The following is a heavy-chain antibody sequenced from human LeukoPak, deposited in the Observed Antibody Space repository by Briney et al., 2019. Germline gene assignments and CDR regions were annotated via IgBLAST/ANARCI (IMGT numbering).Heavy chain of an antibody. Sequence: ASVKVSRKASGYTFTGCYMHWVRQAPGQGLEWMGWINPNSGGTNYAQKFQGRVTMTRDTSISTAYMELSRLRSDDTAVYYCARDFKADFWSGYYTPWGQGTLVTVSS. CDR3: ARDFKADFWSGYYTP. V-gene: IGHV1-2*02. CDR1: GYTFTGCY. D-gene: IGHD3-3*01. J-gene: IGHJ5*02. CDR2: INPNSGGT.